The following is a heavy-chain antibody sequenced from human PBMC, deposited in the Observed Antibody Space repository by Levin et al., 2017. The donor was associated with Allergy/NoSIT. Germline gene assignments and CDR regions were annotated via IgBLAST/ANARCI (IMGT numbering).Heavy chain of an antibody. V-gene: IGHV3-48*01. D-gene: IGHD3-3*01. CDR2: ISSSSSTI. J-gene: IGHJ6*02. CDR1: GFTFSSYS. CDR3: ARDGNYDFWSGYSYYYYYGMDV. Sequence: GGSLRLSCAASGFTFSSYSMNWVRQAPGKGLEWVSYISSSSSTIYYADSVKGRFTISRDNAKNSLYLQMNSLRAEDTAVYYCARDGNYDFWSGYSYYYYYGMDVWGQGTTVTVSS.